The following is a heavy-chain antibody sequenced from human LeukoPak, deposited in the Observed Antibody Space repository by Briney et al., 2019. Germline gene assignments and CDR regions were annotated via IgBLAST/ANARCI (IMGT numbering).Heavy chain of an antibody. Sequence: ASVKVSCKASGYTFTSYYMHWVRQAPGQGLEWMGIINPSGGSTSYAQKFQGRVTMTRDTSTSTVYMELSSLISEDTAVYYCARGFTMVRGVIIPAMGYWGQGTLVTVSS. D-gene: IGHD3-10*01. CDR1: GYTFTSYY. CDR2: INPSGGST. CDR3: ARGFTMVRGVIIPAMGY. V-gene: IGHV1-46*01. J-gene: IGHJ4*02.